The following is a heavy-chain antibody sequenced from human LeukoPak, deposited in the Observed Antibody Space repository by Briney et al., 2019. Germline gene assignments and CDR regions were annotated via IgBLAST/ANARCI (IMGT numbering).Heavy chain of an antibody. CDR3: AKTQVPALEYSSSSRLFDY. CDR2: ISGSGGST. Sequence: GGSLRLSCAASGFTFSSYAMSWVRQAPGKGLEWVSAISGSGGSTYYADSVKGRFTISRDNSKNTLYLQMNSLRAEDTAVYYCAKTQVPALEYSSSSRLFDYWGQGTLVTVSS. CDR1: GFTFSSYA. D-gene: IGHD6-6*01. V-gene: IGHV3-23*01. J-gene: IGHJ4*02.